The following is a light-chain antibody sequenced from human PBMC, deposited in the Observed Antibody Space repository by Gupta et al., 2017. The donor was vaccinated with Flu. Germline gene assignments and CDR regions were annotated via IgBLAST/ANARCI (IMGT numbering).Light chain of an antibody. CDR3: QAWDSTFRV. V-gene: IGLV3-1*01. CDR1: KLGDKN. J-gene: IGLJ1*01. CDR2: QDN. Sequence: SPGQTASVTCSGDKLGDKNVSWYQQKPGQSPGLVSYQDNKRPSGIPERFSGSNSGNSATLTISGTQDIDEADYYCQAWDSTFRVFGPGTKVTVL.